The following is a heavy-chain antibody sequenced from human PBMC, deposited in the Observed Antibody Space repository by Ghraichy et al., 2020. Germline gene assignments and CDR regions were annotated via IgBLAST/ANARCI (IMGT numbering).Heavy chain of an antibody. CDR2: INHSGST. V-gene: IGHV4-34*01. CDR3: ARGRGSLGQGYYYGMDV. Sequence: SETLSLTCAVYGGSFSGYYWSWIRQPPGKGLEWIGEINHSGSTNYNPSLKSRVTISVDTSKNQFSLKLSSVTAADTAVYYCARGRGSLGQGYYYGMDVWGQGTTVTVSS. D-gene: IGHD3-10*01. CDR1: GGSFSGYY. J-gene: IGHJ6*02.